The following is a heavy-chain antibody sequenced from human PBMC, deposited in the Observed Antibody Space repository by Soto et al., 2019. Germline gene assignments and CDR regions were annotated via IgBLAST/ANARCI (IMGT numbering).Heavy chain of an antibody. CDR3: ARRLPAAMTWGSQGWFDP. Sequence: ASVKVSCKASGYTFTSYGISWVRQAPGQGLEWMGWISAYNGNTNYAQKLQGRVTMTTDTSTSTAYMELRSLRSDDTAVYYCARRLPAAMTWGSQGWFDPWGQGTLVTVSS. V-gene: IGHV1-18*01. CDR1: GYTFTSYG. J-gene: IGHJ5*02. CDR2: ISAYNGNT. D-gene: IGHD2-2*01.